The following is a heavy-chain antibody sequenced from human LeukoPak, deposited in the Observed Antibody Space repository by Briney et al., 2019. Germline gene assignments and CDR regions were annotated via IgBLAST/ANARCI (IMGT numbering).Heavy chain of an antibody. J-gene: IGHJ4*02. CDR3: ARDPTWGASRY. V-gene: IGHV3-7*03. Sequence: GGSLTLSCVASGFTFSSYWMSWVRQAPGKGLEWVANIKQDGREKYYVDSVKGRFTISRDNAKNSLYLQMNSLRAEGTAVYYCARDPTWGASRYWGQGTLVTVSS. D-gene: IGHD3-16*01. CDR1: GFTFSSYW. CDR2: IKQDGREK.